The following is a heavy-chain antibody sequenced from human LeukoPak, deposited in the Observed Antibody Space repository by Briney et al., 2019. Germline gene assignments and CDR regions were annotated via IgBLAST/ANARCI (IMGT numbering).Heavy chain of an antibody. D-gene: IGHD5-24*01. V-gene: IGHV3-30*04. CDR2: ISYDGSNK. Sequence: GRSLRLSCAASRFTIRSYAMHWVRQAPGKGLEWVADISYDGSNKYYADSVKGRFTISIDKSKNTLYLQMNSLRGDDTALYYCARDMGRDGYNWGFGHWGQGTLVTVSS. J-gene: IGHJ4*02. CDR3: ARDMGRDGYNWGFGH. CDR1: RFTIRSYA.